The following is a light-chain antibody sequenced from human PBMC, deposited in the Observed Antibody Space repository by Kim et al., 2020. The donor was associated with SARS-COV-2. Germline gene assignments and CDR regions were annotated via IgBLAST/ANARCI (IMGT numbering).Light chain of an antibody. V-gene: IGKV1-6*01. CDR3: LQDNKYPWT. CDR1: EGVSID. CDR2: AAS. J-gene: IGKJ1*01. Sequence: ASVGDRVTLTCRASEGVSIDLSWYQQKPGKAPKLLIYAASSLQSGVPSRFSGSGSGTDFTLSISSLQPEDFATYFCLQDNKYPWTFGQGTKVDIK.